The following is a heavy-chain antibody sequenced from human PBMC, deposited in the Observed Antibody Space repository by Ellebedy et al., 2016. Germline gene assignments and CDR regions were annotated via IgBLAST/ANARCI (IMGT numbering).Heavy chain of an antibody. CDR1: GGAFSGYY. J-gene: IGHJ6*03. Sequence: SETLSLTXAVYGGAFSGYYWTWIRQPPGKGLEWIGEINHSGTTNYNPSLKSRVLISIDTSKDQFSLKLTSVTAADTAVYYCARGPAYIYGQYYYYHHMDVWGQGTTVTVSS. CDR2: INHSGTT. CDR3: ARGPAYIYGQYYYYHHMDV. V-gene: IGHV4-34*01. D-gene: IGHD5-18*01.